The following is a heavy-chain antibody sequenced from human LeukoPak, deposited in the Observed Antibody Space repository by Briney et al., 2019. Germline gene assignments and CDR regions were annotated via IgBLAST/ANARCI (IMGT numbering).Heavy chain of an antibody. CDR2: ISSGSSTI. Sequence: PGGSLRLSCAASGFIFSSYSMNWVRQAPGKGLEWVSYISSGSSTIYYADSVKGRFTISRDNAKNSLYLQMNSLRAEDTAVYYCARDDVGIPDAFDIWGQGTMVTVSS. CDR3: ARDDVGIPDAFDI. J-gene: IGHJ3*02. V-gene: IGHV3-48*04. D-gene: IGHD7-27*01. CDR1: GFIFSSYS.